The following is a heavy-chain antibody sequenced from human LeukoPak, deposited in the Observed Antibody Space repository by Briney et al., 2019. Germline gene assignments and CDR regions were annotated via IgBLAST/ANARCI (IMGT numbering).Heavy chain of an antibody. V-gene: IGHV3-74*01. CDR3: VRDVNGGGTVGWFDP. D-gene: IGHD2-8*01. CDR1: GFPFSSSW. Sequence: PGGSLRLSCAASGFPFSSSWVHWVRQAPGKGLVWVSRISGDGGSTEYADSVKGRFAISRDNAKNTLYLQMNSLRTDDTAVYYCVRDVNGGGTVGWFDPWGQGALVTVSS. CDR2: ISGDGGST. J-gene: IGHJ5*02.